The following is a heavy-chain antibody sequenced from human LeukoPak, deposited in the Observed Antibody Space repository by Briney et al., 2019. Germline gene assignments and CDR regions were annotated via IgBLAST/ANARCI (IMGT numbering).Heavy chain of an antibody. D-gene: IGHD4-23*01. V-gene: IGHV3-66*01. Sequence: GGSLRLSCAASGFTVNSNYMTWVRQAPGKGLEWVSIVYSADSTFYADSVKGRFTISRDKSKNTLYLQMNSLRAEDTAMYYCARDRGGGNHAGIFYWGQGTLVTVSS. CDR1: GFTVNSNY. CDR2: VYSADST. J-gene: IGHJ4*02. CDR3: ARDRGGGNHAGIFY.